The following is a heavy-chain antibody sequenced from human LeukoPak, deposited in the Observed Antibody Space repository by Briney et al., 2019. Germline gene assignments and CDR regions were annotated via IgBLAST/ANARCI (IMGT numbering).Heavy chain of an antibody. CDR1: GGSISTYY. Sequence: RASETLSLTCTVSGGSISTYYWSWIRQPAGKGLEWIGRFYTSGSTNYSPSLKSRVTMSVDTSKNQFSLKLSSVTAADTAVYYCARDLVGATTIHYYYYMDVWGKGTTVTVSS. D-gene: IGHD1-26*01. CDR3: ARDLVGATTIHYYYYMDV. CDR2: FYTSGST. V-gene: IGHV4-4*07. J-gene: IGHJ6*03.